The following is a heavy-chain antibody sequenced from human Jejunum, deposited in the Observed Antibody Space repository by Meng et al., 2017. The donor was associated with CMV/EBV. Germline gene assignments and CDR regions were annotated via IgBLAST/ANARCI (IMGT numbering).Heavy chain of an antibody. CDR2: LYYGGNT. D-gene: IGHD2-2*01. J-gene: IGHJ3*02. CDR3: ARETVAYCISSSCLDAFDI. Sequence: TGSYYWAWIRQPRGRGQEWVGSLYYGGNTYYSPSVKSRVTISGDASENQFSLRLSSVTAADTAVYYCARETVAYCISSSCLDAFDIWGQGTMVTVSS. V-gene: IGHV4-39*07. CDR1: TGSYY.